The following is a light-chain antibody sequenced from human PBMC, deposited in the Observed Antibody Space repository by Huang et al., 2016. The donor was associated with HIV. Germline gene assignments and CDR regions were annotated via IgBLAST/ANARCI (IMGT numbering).Light chain of an antibody. CDR2: WAS. Sequence: DIVMTQSPDSLAVSLGERATINCKSSQSVLYSSNNKNYLVGYQQKPGQPPKLLLYWASTRESGVPDRFSGCGCGTDFTLTISSLQAEDVAVYYCQQYYSAPLTFGGGTKVEIK. V-gene: IGKV4-1*01. CDR3: QQYYSAPLT. CDR1: QSVLYSSNNKNY. J-gene: IGKJ4*01.